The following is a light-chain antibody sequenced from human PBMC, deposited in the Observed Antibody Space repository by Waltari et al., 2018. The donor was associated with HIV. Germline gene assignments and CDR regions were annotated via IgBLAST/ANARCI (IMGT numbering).Light chain of an antibody. J-gene: IGLJ3*02. Sequence: QSALTQPPSVSGSPGQSVTISCIVTSSDIGSFDHVSWFQQPPGSAPNPLIFGVSNRPSGVPDRFSGSKSGNTASLTISGLQAEDEADYYCSSYRSSITLLFGGGTKLTVL. CDR1: SSDIGSFDH. V-gene: IGLV2-18*02. CDR2: GVS. CDR3: SSYRSSITLL.